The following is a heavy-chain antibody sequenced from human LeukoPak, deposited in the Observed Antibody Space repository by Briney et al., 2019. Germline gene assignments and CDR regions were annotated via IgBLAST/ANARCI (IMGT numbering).Heavy chain of an antibody. V-gene: IGHV4-59*01. J-gene: IGHJ4*02. CDR2: IYYSGST. CDR3: ARAATVAAYRELDY. Sequence: SETLSLTCTVSGGSISSYYWSWIRQPPGKGLEWIGYIYYSGSTNYNPFLKSRVSISVDTSKNQFSLKLRSVTAADTAVYFCARAATVAAYRELDYWGQGTLVTVSS. D-gene: IGHD2-15*01. CDR1: GGSISSYY.